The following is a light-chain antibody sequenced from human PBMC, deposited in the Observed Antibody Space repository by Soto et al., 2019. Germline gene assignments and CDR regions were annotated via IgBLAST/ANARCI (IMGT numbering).Light chain of an antibody. CDR2: DAS. CDR3: QQRSNWPYLT. Sequence: EIVLTQSPDTLSLSPGERATLSCRASQSVSGYLGWYQQKPGQAPRLLIYDASNMAYGVPARFRGSGSGTNFTLTIASLEPEDFAVDYCQQRSNWPYLTFGGGTRV. CDR1: QSVSGY. J-gene: IGKJ4*01. V-gene: IGKV3-11*01.